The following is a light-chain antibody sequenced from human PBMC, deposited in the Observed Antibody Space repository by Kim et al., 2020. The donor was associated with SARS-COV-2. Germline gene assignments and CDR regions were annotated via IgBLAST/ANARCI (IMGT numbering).Light chain of an antibody. J-gene: IGKJ1*01. Sequence: EIVMTQSPATLSVSPGEGATLSCRASQSVSNNLVWYQQKPGQAPRLLMFGASARATGIPTRFSGSGSGTEFTLTISSLQSEDFAVYYCQQNTTWPRTFGQGTKVEIK. CDR2: GAS. CDR3: QQNTTWPRT. V-gene: IGKV3-15*01. CDR1: QSVSNN.